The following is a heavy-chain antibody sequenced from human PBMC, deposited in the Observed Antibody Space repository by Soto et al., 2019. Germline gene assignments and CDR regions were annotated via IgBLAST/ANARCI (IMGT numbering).Heavy chain of an antibody. CDR1: GYTFTDYY. J-gene: IGHJ6*02. V-gene: IGHV1-2*04. D-gene: IGHD5-18*01. CDR3: ATGGHNDGYNFYHGMDV. Sequence: QVQLVQSGAEVKKPGASVKVSCKTSGYTFTDYYVHWVRQAPGHGLEWMGWINPDNGGTNYAQKFQDWVTLTRDTSITTTYMALSRLKSDDTAVYFCATGGHNDGYNFYHGMDVWGQGTTVTVS. CDR2: INPDNGGT.